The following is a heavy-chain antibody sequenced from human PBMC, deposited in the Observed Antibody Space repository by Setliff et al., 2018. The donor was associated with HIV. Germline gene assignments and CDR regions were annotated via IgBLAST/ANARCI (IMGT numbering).Heavy chain of an antibody. D-gene: IGHD2-8*01. Sequence: ASVKVFCKASGYTFTSYYIHWVRQAPGQGLEWMGRIIPNSGGTNFARNFQGRVTMTRDTSISTAYMELSRLRSDDTAVYYCATKVYCTNGVCLDAFDIWGQGTMVTVS. CDR3: ATKVYCTNGVCLDAFDI. J-gene: IGHJ3*02. CDR2: IIPNSGGT. CDR1: GYTFTSYY. V-gene: IGHV1-2*06.